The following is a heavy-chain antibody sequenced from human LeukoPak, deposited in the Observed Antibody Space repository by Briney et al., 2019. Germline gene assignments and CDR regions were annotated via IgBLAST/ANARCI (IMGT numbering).Heavy chain of an antibody. CDR1: GGSSSGYY. Sequence: SETLSLTCAVFGGSSSGYYWSWIRQPPGKGLEWIGEINHSGTINYNPSLKSRVTISVDSSKNQFSLRLTSVTAADTAMYFCARAYSMVRGVDYWGQGTLVTVSS. V-gene: IGHV4-34*01. CDR2: INHSGTI. D-gene: IGHD3-10*01. J-gene: IGHJ4*02. CDR3: ARAYSMVRGVDY.